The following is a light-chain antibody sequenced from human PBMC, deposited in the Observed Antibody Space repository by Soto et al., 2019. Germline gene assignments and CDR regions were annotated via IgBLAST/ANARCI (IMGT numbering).Light chain of an antibody. J-gene: IGKJ5*01. CDR1: QSVSSN. V-gene: IGKV3-15*01. CDR3: QQYNNWST. Sequence: IVMTQSPDTLSVSPGERATLSCRASQSVSSNLAWYQQKPGQAPRLLIYGASTRATGIPARFSGSGSGTEFTLTISSLQSEDFAVYYCQQYNNWSTFGQGTRLEIK. CDR2: GAS.